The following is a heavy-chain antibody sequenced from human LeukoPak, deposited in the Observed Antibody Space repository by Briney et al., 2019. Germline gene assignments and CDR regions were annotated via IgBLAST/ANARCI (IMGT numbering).Heavy chain of an antibody. CDR3: AREHSSSWDQFDY. CDR1: GGTFSSYA. V-gene: IGHV1-69*04. D-gene: IGHD6-13*01. Sequence: PGSSVKVSCKASGGTFSSYAISWVRQAPGQGLEWMGRIIPILGIANYAQKFQGRVTITADKSTSTAYMELSSLRSEDTAVYYCAREHSSSWDQFDYWGQGTLVTVSS. J-gene: IGHJ4*02. CDR2: IIPILGIA.